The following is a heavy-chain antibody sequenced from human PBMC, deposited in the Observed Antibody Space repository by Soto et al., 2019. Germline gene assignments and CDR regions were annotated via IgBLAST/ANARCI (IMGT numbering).Heavy chain of an antibody. Sequence: PSETLSVTWAVSGGSISGGGYSWSWIRQPPGKGLEWIGYMYHSGSTYYNPSLKSRVTISIDRSKNQFSLKLTSVTAADTAVYYCARDKITGLFDYWGQGTLVTVSS. CDR2: MYHSGST. CDR3: ARDKITGLFDY. J-gene: IGHJ4*02. CDR1: GGSISGGGYS. V-gene: IGHV4-30-2*01. D-gene: IGHD2-8*02.